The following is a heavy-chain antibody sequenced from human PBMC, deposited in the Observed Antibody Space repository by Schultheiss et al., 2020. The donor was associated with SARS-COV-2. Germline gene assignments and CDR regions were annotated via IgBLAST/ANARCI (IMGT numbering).Heavy chain of an antibody. D-gene: IGHD1-26*01. CDR2: ISSSSSYI. CDR3: ARGRVGSPRVGATTVGY. Sequence: GGSLRLSCAASGFTFSSYSMNWVRQAPGKGLEWVSSISSSSSYIYYADSVKGRFTISRDNAKNSLYLQMNSLRAEDTAVYYCARGRVGSPRVGATTVGYWGQGTLVTVSS. CDR1: GFTFSSYS. J-gene: IGHJ4*02. V-gene: IGHV3-21*01.